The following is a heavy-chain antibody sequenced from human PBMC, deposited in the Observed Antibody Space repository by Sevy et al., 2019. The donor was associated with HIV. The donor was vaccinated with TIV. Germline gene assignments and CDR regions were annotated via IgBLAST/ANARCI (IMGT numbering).Heavy chain of an antibody. CDR2: INPKSGGT. CDR3: ATPLEAAAALDPLDY. D-gene: IGHD6-13*01. CDR1: GYTFTGYY. J-gene: IGHJ4*02. V-gene: IGHV1-2*02. Sequence: ASVKVSCKASGYTFTGYYMHWVRQAPGQGLEWMGWINPKSGGTNYALKFQGRVTMTRDTSISTAYMELGRLRSDDTAVYYCATPLEAAAALDPLDYWGQGTLVTVSS.